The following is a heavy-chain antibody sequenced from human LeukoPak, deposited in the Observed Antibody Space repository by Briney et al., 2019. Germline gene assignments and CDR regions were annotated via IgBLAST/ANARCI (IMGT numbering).Heavy chain of an antibody. Sequence: GGSLRLSCAASGFTFSSYSMNWVRQAPGKGLEWVSYISSSSSTIYYADSVKGRFTISRDNSKNTLYLQMNSLRAEDTAVYYCAKETSRIGGSMASFDYWGQGTLVTVSS. J-gene: IGHJ4*02. CDR1: GFTFSSYS. CDR3: AKETSRIGGSMASFDY. CDR2: ISSSSSTI. D-gene: IGHD1-26*01. V-gene: IGHV3-48*01.